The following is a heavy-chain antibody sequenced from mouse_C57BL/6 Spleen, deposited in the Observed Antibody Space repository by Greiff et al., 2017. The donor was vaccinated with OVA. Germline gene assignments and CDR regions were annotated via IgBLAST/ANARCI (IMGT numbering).Heavy chain of an antibody. D-gene: IGHD2-5*01. CDR2: IDPSDSET. CDR1: GYTFTSYW. V-gene: IGHV1-52*01. CDR3: ARSGYSNALDY. Sequence: VQLQQPGAELVRPGSSVKLSCKASGYTFTSYWMHWVKQRPIQGLEWIGNIDPSDSETHYNQKFKDKATLTVDKSSSTAYMQLSSLTSEDSAVYYCARSGYSNALDYWGQGTTLTVSS. J-gene: IGHJ2*01.